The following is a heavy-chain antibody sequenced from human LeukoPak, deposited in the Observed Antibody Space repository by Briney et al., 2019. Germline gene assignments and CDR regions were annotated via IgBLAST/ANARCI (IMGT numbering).Heavy chain of an antibody. CDR2: IYYSGST. CDR1: GGSISSSSYY. Sequence: SETLSLTCTVSGGSISSSSYYWGWIRQPPGKGLEWIGSIYYSGSTYYHPPLKSRVTISVDTSKNQFSLKLSSVTAADTAVYYCARLPNYCGGDCYSRAFDIWGQGTMVTVSS. V-gene: IGHV4-39*01. J-gene: IGHJ3*02. D-gene: IGHD2-21*02. CDR3: ARLPNYCGGDCYSRAFDI.